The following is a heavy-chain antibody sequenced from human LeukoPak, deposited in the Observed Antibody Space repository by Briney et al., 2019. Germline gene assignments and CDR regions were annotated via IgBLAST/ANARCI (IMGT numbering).Heavy chain of an antibody. CDR1: GYTLTELS. Sequence: ASVKVSCKVSGYTLTELSMHWVRQAPGKGLEWMGGFDPEDGETIYAQKFQGRVTMTEDTSTDTAYMELSSLRSEDTAVYYCATDPIYCSGGSCYYFDYWGQGTLVTVSS. D-gene: IGHD2-15*01. CDR3: ATDPIYCSGGSCYYFDY. V-gene: IGHV1-24*01. CDR2: FDPEDGET. J-gene: IGHJ4*02.